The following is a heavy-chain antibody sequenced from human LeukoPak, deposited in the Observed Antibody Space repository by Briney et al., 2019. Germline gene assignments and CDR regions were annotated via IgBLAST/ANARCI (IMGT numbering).Heavy chain of an antibody. CDR2: IIPIFGTA. J-gene: IGHJ4*02. D-gene: IGHD6-19*01. V-gene: IGHV1-69*13. CDR1: GGTFSSYA. Sequence: SVRVSCKASGGTFSSYAISWVRQAPGQGLEWMGGIIPIFGTANYAQKFQGRVTITADESTSTAYMELSSLRSEDTAVYYCARDRDRQWPCYFDYWGQGTLVTVSS. CDR3: ARDRDRQWPCYFDY.